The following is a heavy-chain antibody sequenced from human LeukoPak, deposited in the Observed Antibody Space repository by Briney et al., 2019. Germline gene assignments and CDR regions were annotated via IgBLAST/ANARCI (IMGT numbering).Heavy chain of an antibody. V-gene: IGHV3-23*01. CDR1: AFTFSSYA. CDR3: AKDRSGSYYGTFDY. J-gene: IGHJ4*02. D-gene: IGHD1-26*01. Sequence: GGSLRLSCAASAFTFSSYAMSWVRQAPGEGLEWVSALSGSGLNTYYAASVKDRFTTSRDNSMNTLYLQMTSLRAEDTAVYYCAKDRSGSYYGTFDYWGQGTLVTVSS. CDR2: LSGSGLNT.